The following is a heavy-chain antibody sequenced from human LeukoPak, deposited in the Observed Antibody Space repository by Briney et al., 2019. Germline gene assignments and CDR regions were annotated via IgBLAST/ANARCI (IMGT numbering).Heavy chain of an antibody. CDR1: GGSISSSSYY. J-gene: IGHJ5*02. CDR3: ARGGSFYYENNWFDP. V-gene: IGHV4-39*07. Sequence: ASETLSLTCTVSGGSISSSSYYWGWIRQPPGEGLEWIGEINHSGSTNYNPSLKSRVTISVDTSKNQFSLKLSSVTAADTAVYYCARGGSFYYENNWFDPWGQGTLVTVSS. D-gene: IGHD3-22*01. CDR2: INHSGST.